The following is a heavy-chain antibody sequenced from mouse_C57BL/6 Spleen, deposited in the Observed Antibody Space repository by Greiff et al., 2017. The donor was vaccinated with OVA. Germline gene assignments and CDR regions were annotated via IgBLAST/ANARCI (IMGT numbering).Heavy chain of an antibody. CDR3: AREDGSKDFDY. V-gene: IGHV1-82*01. J-gene: IGHJ2*01. D-gene: IGHD1-1*01. Sequence: VQLQQSGPELVKPGASVKISCKASGYAFSSSWMNWVKQRPGKGLEWIGRIYPGDGDTNYNGKFKGKATLTADKSSSTAYMQLSSLTSEDSAVYFCAREDGSKDFDYWGQGTTLTVSS. CDR2: IYPGDGDT. CDR1: GYAFSSSW.